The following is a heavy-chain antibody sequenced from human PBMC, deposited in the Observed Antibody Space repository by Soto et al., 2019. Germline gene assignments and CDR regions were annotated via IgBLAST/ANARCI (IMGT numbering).Heavy chain of an antibody. D-gene: IGHD6-19*01. CDR1: GYIFTAYS. CDR3: AREDSAVISLDY. V-gene: IGHV1-2*02. Sequence: ASVKVSCKASGYIFTAYSMHWVRQAPGQGLEWVGWFNPNSGDTIYAQKFQGRVTLTGDTSISTAYMELYSLTSDDTTVYYCAREDSAVISLDYWGQGTLVTVSS. J-gene: IGHJ4*02. CDR2: FNPNSGDT.